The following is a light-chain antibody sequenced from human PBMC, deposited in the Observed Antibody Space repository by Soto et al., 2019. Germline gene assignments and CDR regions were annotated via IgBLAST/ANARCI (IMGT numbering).Light chain of an antibody. CDR2: GAS. J-gene: IGKJ3*01. V-gene: IGKV3-20*01. Sequence: EIVLTQSPGTLSLSPGERATLSCRASQRVSNNRLAWYQHKPGQAPRLIIYGASSRATGIPDRFNGSGSVTEFTLTISRLEREDCARYFCQQYGSSPFTFGPGTKGDIK. CDR3: QQYGSSPFT. CDR1: QRVSNNR.